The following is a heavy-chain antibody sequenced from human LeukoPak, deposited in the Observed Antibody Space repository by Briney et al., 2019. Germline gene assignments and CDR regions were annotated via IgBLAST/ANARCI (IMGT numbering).Heavy chain of an antibody. CDR2: ITSGTSNM. CDR3: ARTLPAGLFDY. CDR1: GFTFSAYS. D-gene: IGHD6-19*01. V-gene: IGHV3-48*01. Sequence: GGSLRLSCAASGFTFSAYSMNWVRQAPGKGLEWVSYITSGTSNMYYADSVKGRFTISRDNAKNSLYLQMNSLRAEDTGVYYCARTLPAGLFDYWGQGTLVTVSS. J-gene: IGHJ4*02.